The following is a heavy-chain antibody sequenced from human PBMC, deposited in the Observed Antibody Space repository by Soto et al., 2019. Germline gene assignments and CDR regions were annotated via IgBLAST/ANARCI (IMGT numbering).Heavy chain of an antibody. CDR1: GFTFSDYY. Sequence: QVQLVESGGGLVKPGGSLRLSCAASGFTFSDYYMSWTRQAPGKGLEWVSHISSSSSHTNYADSVKGRFTISRNNAKNSLYLPRDSLGAGDTAVYYWARGGGSAQLWFGELLPFDYWGQGTLVTVSS. V-gene: IGHV3-11*05. CDR3: ARGGGSAQLWFGELLPFDY. J-gene: IGHJ4*02. CDR2: ISSSSSHT. D-gene: IGHD3-10*01.